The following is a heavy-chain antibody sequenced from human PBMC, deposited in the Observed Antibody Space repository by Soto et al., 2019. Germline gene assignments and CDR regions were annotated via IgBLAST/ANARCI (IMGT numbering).Heavy chain of an antibody. J-gene: IGHJ4*02. D-gene: IGHD5-18*01. Sequence: TSETLSLTCTVSGGSISSSSYYWGWIRQPPGKGLEWIGSIYYSGSTYYNPSLKSRVTISVDTSKNQFSLKLSSVTAADTAVYYCARLPGYSYGTDIDYWGQGTLVTVSS. CDR3: ARLPGYSYGTDIDY. V-gene: IGHV4-39*01. CDR1: GGSISSSSYY. CDR2: IYYSGST.